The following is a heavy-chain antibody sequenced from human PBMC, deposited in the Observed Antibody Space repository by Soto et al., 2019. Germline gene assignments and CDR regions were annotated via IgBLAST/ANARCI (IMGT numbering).Heavy chain of an antibody. J-gene: IGHJ4*01. CDR1: GYTFTGYY. V-gene: IGHV1-2*02. Sequence: ASVEVACKASGYTFTGYYMHWVRQAPGQGLEWMGWINPNSGGTNYAQKFQGRVTMTRDTSISTAYMELSRLRSDDTAVYYCASSIWSKAAACPGYWGHVTQMPVSS. CDR2: INPNSGGT. D-gene: IGHD6-13*01. CDR3: ASSIWSKAAACPGY.